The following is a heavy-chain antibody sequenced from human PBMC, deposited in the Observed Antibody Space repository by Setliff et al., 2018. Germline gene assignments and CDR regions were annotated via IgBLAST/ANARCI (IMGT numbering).Heavy chain of an antibody. CDR2: IYTSGST. J-gene: IGHJ4*02. CDR1: GDSISSGSYY. Sequence: PSETLSLTCTVSGDSISSGSYYWSWIRQPAGKGLEWIGRIYTSGSTNYNPSLKSRVTISVDTSKNQFSLRLSSVTAADTAVYYCASMGATRDYWGQGTLVTVSS. V-gene: IGHV4-61*02. CDR3: ASMGATRDY. D-gene: IGHD1-26*01.